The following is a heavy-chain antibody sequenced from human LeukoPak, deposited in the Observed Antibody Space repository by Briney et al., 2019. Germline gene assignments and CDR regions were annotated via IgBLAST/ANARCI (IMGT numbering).Heavy chain of an antibody. CDR3: ARASMAGVLRFDP. V-gene: IGHV4-59*01. CDR1: GGSISSYY. CDR2: IYYSGST. J-gene: IGHJ5*02. D-gene: IGHD2-21*01. Sequence: PSETLSLTCTVSGGSISSYYWSWIRQPPGKGLEWIGYIYYSGSTNYNPSLKSRVTISVDTSKNQFSLKLSSVTAADTAVYYCARASMAGVLRFDPWGQGALVTVSS.